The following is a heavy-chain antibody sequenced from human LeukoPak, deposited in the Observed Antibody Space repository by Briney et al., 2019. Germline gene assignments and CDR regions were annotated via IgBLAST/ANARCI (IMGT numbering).Heavy chain of an antibody. V-gene: IGHV3-23*01. Sequence: PGGSLRLSCAASGFTFSSYGMSWVRQAPGKGLEWVSAISGSGGSTYYADSVKGRFTISRDNSKNTLYLQMNSLRAEDSAFYFCARDLSRVTMIVVLRNTAEYLQHWGQGTLVTVSS. J-gene: IGHJ1*01. D-gene: IGHD3-22*01. CDR2: ISGSGGST. CDR3: ARDLSRVTMIVVLRNTAEYLQH. CDR1: GFTFSSYG.